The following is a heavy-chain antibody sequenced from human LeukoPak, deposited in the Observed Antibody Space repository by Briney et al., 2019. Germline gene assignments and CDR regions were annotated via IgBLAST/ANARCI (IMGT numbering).Heavy chain of an antibody. CDR1: GFTFSSYG. D-gene: IGHD5-12*01. CDR3: AKVRDGVDIVATIRTGNWFDP. J-gene: IGHJ5*02. V-gene: IGHV3-30*18. Sequence: PGGSLRLSCAASGFTFSSYGMHWVRQAPGKGLEWVAVISYDGSNKYYADSVKGRFTISRDNSKNTLYLQMNSLRAEDTAVYYCAKVRDGVDIVATIRTGNWFDPWGQGTLVTVSS. CDR2: ISYDGSNK.